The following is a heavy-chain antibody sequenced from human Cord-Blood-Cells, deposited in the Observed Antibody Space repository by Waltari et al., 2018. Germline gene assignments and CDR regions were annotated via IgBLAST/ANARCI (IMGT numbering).Heavy chain of an antibody. V-gene: IGHV4-59*01. Sequence: QVQLQESGPGLVKPSETLSLTCTVSVGSISSYYWSWIRQPPGKGLEWIGYIYYSGSTNYNPSLKSRVTISVDTSKNQFSLKLSSVTAADTAVYYCARQSGRTSDAFDIWGQGTMVTVSS. J-gene: IGHJ3*02. D-gene: IGHD3-3*01. CDR2: IYYSGST. CDR3: ARQSGRTSDAFDI. CDR1: VGSISSYY.